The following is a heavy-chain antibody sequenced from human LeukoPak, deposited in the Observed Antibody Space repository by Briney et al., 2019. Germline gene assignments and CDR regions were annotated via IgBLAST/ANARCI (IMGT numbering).Heavy chain of an antibody. CDR2: IKEDGSEK. CDR3: TRQYTYGYEEFDL. V-gene: IGHV3-7*01. CDR1: GFTFSSYW. J-gene: IGHJ4*02. D-gene: IGHD5-18*01. Sequence: GGSLRLSCAASGFTFSSYWMNWVRQAPGKGLEWVADIKEDGSEKFYGDSVKGRFTISRDNAKNSLYLQMNSLRAEDTAMYYCTRQYTYGYEEFDLWGQGTLVAVSS.